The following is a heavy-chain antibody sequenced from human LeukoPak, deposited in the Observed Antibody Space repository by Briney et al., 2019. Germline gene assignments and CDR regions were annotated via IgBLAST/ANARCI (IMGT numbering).Heavy chain of an antibody. CDR3: ARSGRGYSYDPTYYFDY. V-gene: IGHV4-34*01. CDR1: GGSFSGYY. CDR2: INHSGST. D-gene: IGHD5-18*01. Sequence: SETLSLTCAVYGGSFSGYYWSWIRQPPGKGLEWIGEINHSGSTNYNPSLKSRVTISVDTSKNQFSLKLSSVTAADTAVYYCARSGRGYSYDPTYYFDYWGQGTLVTVSS. J-gene: IGHJ4*02.